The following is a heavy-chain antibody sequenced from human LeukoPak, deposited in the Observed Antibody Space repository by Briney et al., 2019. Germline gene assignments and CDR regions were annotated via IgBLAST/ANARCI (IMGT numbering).Heavy chain of an antibody. CDR2: ISSSGSTI. CDR3: ARKKLTRDYYFDY. Sequence: PGGSLRLSCAASGFTFSDYYMSWIRQAPGKGLEWVSYISSSGSTIYYADSVKGRFTISRDNAKNSLYLQMNSLRAEDAAGYYCARKKLTRDYYFDYWGQGTLVTVSS. D-gene: IGHD7-27*01. J-gene: IGHJ4*02. CDR1: GFTFSDYY. V-gene: IGHV3-11*04.